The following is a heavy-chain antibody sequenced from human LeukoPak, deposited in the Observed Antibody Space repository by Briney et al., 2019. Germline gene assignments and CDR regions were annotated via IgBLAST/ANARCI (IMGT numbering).Heavy chain of an antibody. CDR2: IYSSGST. CDR3: ARWYYDSSGYYRTFDY. CDR1: GGSISSYY. V-gene: IGHV4-4*07. Sequence: SETLSLTCTVSGGSISSYYWTWIRQSAGTGLEWIGRIYSSGSTNYSPSLKSRVTMSVDTSKNQFSLKLTSVTAADTAVYYCARWYYDSSGYYRTFDYWGQGTLVTVSS. J-gene: IGHJ4*02. D-gene: IGHD3-22*01.